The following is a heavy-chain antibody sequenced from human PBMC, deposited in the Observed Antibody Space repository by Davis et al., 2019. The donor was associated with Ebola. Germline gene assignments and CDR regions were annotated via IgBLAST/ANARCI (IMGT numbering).Heavy chain of an antibody. J-gene: IGHJ4*02. CDR2: MYTSGST. CDR1: GGSISSGSYY. CDR3: ARIEVASAAPDY. Sequence: SETLSLTCTVSGGSISSGSYYWSWIRQPAGKGLEWIGHMYTSGSTNYNPSLKSRVTISVDTSKNQFSLQLNSVTAADTAVYYCARIEVASAAPDYWGQGRLVTVSS. D-gene: IGHD6-25*01. V-gene: IGHV4-61*09.